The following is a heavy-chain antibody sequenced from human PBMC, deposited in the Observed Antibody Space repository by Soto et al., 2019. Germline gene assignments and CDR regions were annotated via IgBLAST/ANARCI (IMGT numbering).Heavy chain of an antibody. D-gene: IGHD3-16*01. J-gene: IGHJ5*02. CDR1: GFTFSSYA. Sequence: EVQLLESGGGLVQPGGSLRLSCEASGFTFSSYAMSWVRQAPGKGLEWVSAITGSGGSTYYVDSGKGRFTISRDNSKNTLNLQMNSLRAEDTAVYYCAKTVSKRLGPGIRGWFDPWGQGTLVTVSS. CDR3: AKTVSKRLGPGIRGWFDP. V-gene: IGHV3-23*01. CDR2: ITGSGGST.